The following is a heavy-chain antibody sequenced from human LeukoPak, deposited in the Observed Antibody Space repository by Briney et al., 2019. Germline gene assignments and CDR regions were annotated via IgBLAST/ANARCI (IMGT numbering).Heavy chain of an antibody. CDR1: GFTFSNTW. J-gene: IGHJ4*02. CDR3: DGLGASFHY. CDR2: IKSKTDGGTT. V-gene: IGHV3-15*01. D-gene: IGHD3-9*01. Sequence: PGGSLRLSCVGSGFTFSNTWMSWVRQAPGKGLEWVGRIKSKTDGGTTDYAAPVKGRFTISRDDSKNTLSLQMNSLKIEDTAVYYCDGLGASFHYWGQGTLVTVSS.